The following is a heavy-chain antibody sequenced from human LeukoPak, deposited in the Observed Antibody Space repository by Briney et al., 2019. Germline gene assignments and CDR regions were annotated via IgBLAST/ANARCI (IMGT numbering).Heavy chain of an antibody. D-gene: IGHD2-8*01. CDR3: ASAGHCANGVCRNWFGP. CDR1: GGSTSSYY. Sequence: KPSETLSLTCTVSGGSTSSYYWSWIRQPPGKGLEWIGRIYSGGSTNYNPSLKSRVTLSVDTSKNRLSLKLSYVTAADTAVYYCASAGHCANGVCRNWFGPWGQGILVTVSS. CDR2: IYSGGST. V-gene: IGHV4-59*08. J-gene: IGHJ5*02.